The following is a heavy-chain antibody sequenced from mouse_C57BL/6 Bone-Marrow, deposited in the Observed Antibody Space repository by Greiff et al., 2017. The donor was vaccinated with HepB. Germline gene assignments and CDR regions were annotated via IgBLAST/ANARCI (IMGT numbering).Heavy chain of an antibody. D-gene: IGHD1-1*01. J-gene: IGHJ2*01. Sequence: VQGVESGAELARPGASVKLSCKASGYTFTSYGISWVKQRTGQGLEWIGEIYPRSGNTYYNEKFKGKAALTADKSSSTAYMELRSLTSEDSAVYFCARCYGSSYYFDYWGQGTTLTVAS. CDR2: IYPRSGNT. CDR1: GYTFTSYG. CDR3: ARCYGSSYYFDY. V-gene: IGHV1-81*01.